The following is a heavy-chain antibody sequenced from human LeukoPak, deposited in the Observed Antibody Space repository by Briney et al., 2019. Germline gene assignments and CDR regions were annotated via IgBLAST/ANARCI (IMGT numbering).Heavy chain of an antibody. V-gene: IGHV4-59*01. CDR1: GGSISSYY. CDR2: IDYSGNT. Sequence: SETLSLSCTVSGGSISSYYWSWIRQAPGKGLEWIANIDYSGNTIYNPALKSRVTMSVDASKNQFSLNLTSVTAADTAVYYCAREGKLTGYFGGLGFNYWGQGILVTVSS. D-gene: IGHD6-19*01. CDR3: AREGKLTGYFGGLGFNY. J-gene: IGHJ4*02.